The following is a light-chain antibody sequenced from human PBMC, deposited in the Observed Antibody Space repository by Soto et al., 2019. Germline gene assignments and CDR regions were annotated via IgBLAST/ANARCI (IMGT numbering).Light chain of an antibody. CDR2: GAS. V-gene: IGKV3-20*01. J-gene: IGKJ5*01. CDR1: QSFTSW. Sequence: PGDRVTITCRASQSFTSWLAWYQQKPGQAPRLLIYGASSRATGIPDRFSGSGSGTDFTLTISRLEPEDFAVCYCQQYGSSPPTFGQGTRLEIK. CDR3: QQYGSSPPT.